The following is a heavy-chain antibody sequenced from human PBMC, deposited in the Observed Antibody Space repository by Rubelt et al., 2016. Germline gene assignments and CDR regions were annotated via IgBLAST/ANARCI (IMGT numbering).Heavy chain of an antibody. CDR3: ARGYCSSANCLFNWFDP. CDR1: GYTFTSYA. Sequence: QVQLVQSGAEVKKPGASVKVSCKASGYTFTSYAMHWVRQAPGQRLEWMGWINAGNGNTKYSQKFQGRVTITRDTSASTAYMELSSLRSDDTAMYFCARGYCSSANCLFNWFDPWGQGTLVTVSS. V-gene: IGHV1-3*01. J-gene: IGHJ5*02. D-gene: IGHD2-2*01. CDR2: INAGNGNT.